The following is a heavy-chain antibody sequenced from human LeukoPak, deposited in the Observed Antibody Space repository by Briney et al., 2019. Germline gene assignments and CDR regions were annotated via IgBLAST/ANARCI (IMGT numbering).Heavy chain of an antibody. CDR1: GGSISSSSYY. Sequence: PSETLSLTCTVSGGSISSSSYYWAWIRQPPGKGLEWIGSIYYSGSTYYNPSLKSRVTISVDTSKNQFSLKLSSVTAADTAVYYCARHEIYDSSGCTNFQHWGQGTLVTVSS. CDR2: IYYSGST. V-gene: IGHV4-39*01. D-gene: IGHD3-22*01. CDR3: ARHEIYDSSGCTNFQH. J-gene: IGHJ1*01.